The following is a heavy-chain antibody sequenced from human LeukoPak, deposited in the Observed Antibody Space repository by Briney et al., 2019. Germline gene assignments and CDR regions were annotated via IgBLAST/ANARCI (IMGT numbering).Heavy chain of an antibody. Sequence: SETLSLTCAVYGGSFSGYYWSWIRQPPGKGLEWIGEINHSGSTNYNPSLKSRVTISVDTSKNQFSLKLSSVTAADTAVYYCAKSRVRYSLDYFDYWGQGTLVTVSS. J-gene: IGHJ4*02. V-gene: IGHV4-34*01. CDR2: INHSGST. CDR3: AKSRVRYSLDYFDY. D-gene: IGHD5-18*01. CDR1: GGSFSGYY.